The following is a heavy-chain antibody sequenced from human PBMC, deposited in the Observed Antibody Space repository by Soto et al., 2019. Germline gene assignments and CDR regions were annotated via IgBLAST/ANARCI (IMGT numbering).Heavy chain of an antibody. V-gene: IGHV3-30-3*01. CDR1: GFTFSSYA. Sequence: HPGGSLRLSCAASGFTFSSYAMHWVRQAPGKGLEWVAVISYDGSNKYYADSVKGRFTISRDNSKNTLYLQMNSLRAEDTAVYYCARELHSAYYYYGMDVWGQGTTVTVSS. CDR3: ARELHSAYYYYGMDV. J-gene: IGHJ6*02. CDR2: ISYDGSNK.